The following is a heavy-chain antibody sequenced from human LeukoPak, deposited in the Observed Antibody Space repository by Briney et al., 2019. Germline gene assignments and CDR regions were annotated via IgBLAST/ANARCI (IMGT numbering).Heavy chain of an antibody. CDR1: GFTFSAYD. CDR3: AGVAELSLDY. Sequence: PGGSLRLSCAASGFTFSAYDMYRVRQAPGKGLERVAVISYDGSHTYYADSVKGRFTISRDNSKNALYMQMNSLKTEDTAVYFCAGVAELSLDYWGQGTLVTVSS. J-gene: IGHJ4*02. CDR2: ISYDGSHT. V-gene: IGHV3-30*03. D-gene: IGHD3-16*02.